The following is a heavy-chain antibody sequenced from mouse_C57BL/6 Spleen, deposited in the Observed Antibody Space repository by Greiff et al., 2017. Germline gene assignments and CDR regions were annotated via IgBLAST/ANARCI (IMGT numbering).Heavy chain of an antibody. CDR3: ARGLRPGSAMDY. J-gene: IGHJ4*01. V-gene: IGHV1-50*01. CDR2: IDPSDSYT. D-gene: IGHD2-4*01. Sequence: VQLQQPGAELVKPGASVKLSCKASGYTFTSYWMQWVKQRPGQGLEWIGEIDPSDSYTNYNQKFKGKATLTVDTSSSTAYMQLSSLTSEDSAVYYCARGLRPGSAMDYWGQGTSVTVSS. CDR1: GYTFTSYW.